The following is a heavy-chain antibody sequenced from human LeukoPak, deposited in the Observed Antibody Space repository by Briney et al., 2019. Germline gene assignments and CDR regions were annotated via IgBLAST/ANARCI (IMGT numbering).Heavy chain of an antibody. CDR1: GYSFNAYY. D-gene: IGHD2-21*01. V-gene: IGHV1-2*02. CDR2: INPGSGGT. CDR3: ARDSRYCGGECYSNQLPQNFFDS. Sequence: ASAKVSCKANGYSFNAYYMHWVQQAPGQGLEWMGWINPGSGGTKYAQKFQGRVTMTRDTSINTVYMELSRLRSDDTAVYYCARDSRYCGGECYSNQLPQNFFDSWGQGTLVTVSS. J-gene: IGHJ4*02.